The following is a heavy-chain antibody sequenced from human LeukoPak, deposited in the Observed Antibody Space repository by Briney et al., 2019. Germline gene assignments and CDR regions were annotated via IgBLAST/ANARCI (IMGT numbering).Heavy chain of an antibody. CDR2: FYYSGST. CDR1: GGSSSSSSYY. D-gene: IGHD3-16*01. J-gene: IGHJ5*02. V-gene: IGHV4-39*07. Sequence: SETLSLTCTVSGGSSSSSSYYWGWIRQPPGKGLEWIGSFYYSGSTYYNSSLKSRVTISVDTSKNQFSLKLSSVTAADTAFYYCVRDRGLGRGFDPWGQGTMVTVSS. CDR3: VRDRGLGRGFDP.